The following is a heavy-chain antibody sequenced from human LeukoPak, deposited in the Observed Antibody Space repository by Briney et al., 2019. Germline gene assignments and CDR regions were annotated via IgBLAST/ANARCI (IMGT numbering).Heavy chain of an antibody. CDR3: ARGGYYGSGNDFRFDP. CDR2: IHYTGST. J-gene: IGHJ5*02. Sequence: PSETLSLTCTVSGGSISRYYWSWIRQSPGKGLECIGYIHYTGSTNYNPSLKSRVTISVETSKNQFSLKLKSVTAADTAVYYCARGGYYGSGNDFRFDPWGQGTLVTVSS. D-gene: IGHD3-10*01. CDR1: GGSISRYY. V-gene: IGHV4-59*01.